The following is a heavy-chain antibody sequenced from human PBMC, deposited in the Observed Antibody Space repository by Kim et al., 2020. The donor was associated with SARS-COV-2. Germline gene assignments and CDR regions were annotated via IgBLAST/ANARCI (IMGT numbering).Heavy chain of an antibody. J-gene: IGHJ4*02. D-gene: IGHD3-9*01. CDR3: ARDILTGYYTAAFDY. CDR1: GGSISSSNW. Sequence: SETLSLTCAVSGGSISSSNWWSWVRQPPGKGLEWIGEIYHSGSTNYNPSLKSRVTISVDKSKNQFSLKLSSVTAADTAVYYCARDILTGYYTAAFDYWGQGTLVTVSS. V-gene: IGHV4-4*02. CDR2: IYHSGST.